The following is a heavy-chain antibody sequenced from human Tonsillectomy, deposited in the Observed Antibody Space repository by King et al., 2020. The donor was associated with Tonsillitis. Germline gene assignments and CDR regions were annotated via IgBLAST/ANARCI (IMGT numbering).Heavy chain of an antibody. V-gene: IGHV4-4*07. D-gene: IGHD3-9*01. CDR2: IYSTGST. CDR3: ARDSIDILTGFYKGYFDS. CDR1: GGSISNYY. J-gene: IGHJ4*02. Sequence: QLQESGPGLVKPSATLSLTCTVSGGSISNYYWSWIRQPAGKGLEWIGRIYSTGSTNSNPSLKSRVTMSVDTSKNQISLKLSSVTAADTAVYYCARDSIDILTGFYKGYFDSWGQGTLVTVSS.